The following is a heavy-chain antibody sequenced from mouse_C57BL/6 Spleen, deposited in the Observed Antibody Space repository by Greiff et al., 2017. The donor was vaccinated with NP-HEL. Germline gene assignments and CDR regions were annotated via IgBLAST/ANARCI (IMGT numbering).Heavy chain of an antibody. J-gene: IGHJ2*01. Sequence: EVQLQQSGPVLVKPGASVKMSCKASGYTFTDYYMNWVKQSHGKSLEWIGVINPYNGGTSYNQKFKGKATLTVDKSSSTAYMELNSLTSEDSAVYYCARSEDYGSSYAYFDYWGQGTTLTVSS. CDR1: GYTFTDYY. D-gene: IGHD1-1*01. CDR2: INPYNGGT. V-gene: IGHV1-19*01. CDR3: ARSEDYGSSYAYFDY.